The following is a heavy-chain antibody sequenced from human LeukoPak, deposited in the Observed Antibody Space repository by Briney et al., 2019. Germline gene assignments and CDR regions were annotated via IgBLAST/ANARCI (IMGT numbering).Heavy chain of an antibody. CDR3: AKDRITFGGVIVENWFDL. CDR1: GFTFSSYG. V-gene: IGHV3-23*01. CDR2: ISGSGGST. J-gene: IGHJ5*02. Sequence: GGSLRLSCAASGFTFSSYGMHWVRQAPGKGLEWVSAISGSGGSTYYADSVKGRFTISRDNSKNTLYLQMNSLRAEDTAVYYCAKDRITFGGVIVENWFDLWGQGTLVTVSS. D-gene: IGHD3-16*02.